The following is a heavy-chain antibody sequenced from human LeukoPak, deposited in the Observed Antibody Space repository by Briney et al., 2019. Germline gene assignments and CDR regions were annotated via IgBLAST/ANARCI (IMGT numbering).Heavy chain of an antibody. J-gene: IGHJ6*03. D-gene: IGHD3-22*01. CDR2: IYYSGST. CDR1: GGSISSSSYY. Sequence: TSETLSLTCTVSGGSISSSSYYWGWIRQPPGKGLEWIGSIYYSGSTYYNPSLKSRVTISVDTSKNQFSLKLSSVTAADTAVYYCASPTGTYDSSGYYIYYYMDVWGKGTTVTVSS. V-gene: IGHV4-39*01. CDR3: ASPTGTYDSSGYYIYYYMDV.